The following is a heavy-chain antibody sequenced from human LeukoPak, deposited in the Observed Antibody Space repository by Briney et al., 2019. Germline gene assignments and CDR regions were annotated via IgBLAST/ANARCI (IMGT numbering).Heavy chain of an antibody. V-gene: IGHV1-18*01. CDR1: GYTFTSYG. Sequence: GASVKVSCKASGYTFTSYGISWVRQAPGQGLEWMGWISAYNGNTNYAQKLQGRVTVTTDTSTSTAYMELRSLRSDDTAVYYCARVPLDWNYVYYYYYMDVWGKGTTVTVSS. CDR2: ISAYNGNT. D-gene: IGHD1-7*01. J-gene: IGHJ6*03. CDR3: ARVPLDWNYVYYYYYMDV.